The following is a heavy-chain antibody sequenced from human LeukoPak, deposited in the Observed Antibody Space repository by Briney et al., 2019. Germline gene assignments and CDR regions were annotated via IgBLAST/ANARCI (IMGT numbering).Heavy chain of an antibody. D-gene: IGHD4/OR15-4a*01. J-gene: IGHJ4*02. V-gene: IGHV4-39*01. CDR3: ARHLSYGGYFDY. Sequence: SETLSLTCTVSGGSISSSSYYWGWIRQPPGRGLEWIGSIYYRGSTYYNPSLKSRVTISVDTSKTQSSLRLSSVTAADTAVYYCARHLSYGGYFDYWGQGTLVTVSS. CDR2: IYYRGST. CDR1: GGSISSSSYY.